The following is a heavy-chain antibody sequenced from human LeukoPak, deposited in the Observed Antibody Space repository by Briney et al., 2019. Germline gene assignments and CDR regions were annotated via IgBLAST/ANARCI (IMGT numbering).Heavy chain of an antibody. J-gene: IGHJ4*02. Sequence: PGGSLRLSCAASGFTFSSYEMSWVRQAPGKGLEWVSTISDSGGSTYHADSVKGRFTISRDNSKNTLYLQMNTLRADDTAVYYCAKDLLDSGYDFDHWGQGTLVTVS. CDR1: GFTFSSYE. CDR3: AKDLLDSGYDFDH. CDR2: ISDSGGST. V-gene: IGHV3-23*01. D-gene: IGHD5-12*01.